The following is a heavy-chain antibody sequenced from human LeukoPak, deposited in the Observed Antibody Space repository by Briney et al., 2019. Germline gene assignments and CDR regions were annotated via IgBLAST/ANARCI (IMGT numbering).Heavy chain of an antibody. Sequence: PSETLSLTCTVSGGSISSGSYYWSWIRQPAGKGLEWIGRIYTSGSTNYNPSLKSRVTISVDTSKNQFSLKLSSVTAADTAVYYCARRRAGPSQGLRYYYMDVWGKGTTVTISS. CDR2: IYTSGST. CDR3: ARRRAGPSQGLRYYYMDV. J-gene: IGHJ6*03. V-gene: IGHV4-61*02. CDR1: GGSISSGSYY.